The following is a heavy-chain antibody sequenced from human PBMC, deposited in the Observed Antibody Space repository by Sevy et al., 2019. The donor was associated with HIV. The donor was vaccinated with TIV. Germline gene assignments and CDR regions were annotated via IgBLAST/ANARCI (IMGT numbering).Heavy chain of an antibody. CDR1: GFTFSSYA. J-gene: IGHJ6*02. CDR3: AKDPRLYGSGSPKPYYYYYGMDV. CDR2: ISGSGGGT. V-gene: IGHV3-23*01. D-gene: IGHD3-10*01. Sequence: GGSLRLSCAASGFTFSSYAMSWVRQAPGKGLEWVSAISGSGGGTYYADSVKGRFTISRDNSKNTLYLQMNSRRAEDRAVYYCAKDPRLYGSGSPKPYYYYYGMDVWGQGTTVTVSS.